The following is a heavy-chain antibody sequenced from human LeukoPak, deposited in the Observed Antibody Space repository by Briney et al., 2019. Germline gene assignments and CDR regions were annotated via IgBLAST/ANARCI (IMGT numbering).Heavy chain of an antibody. CDR1: GFTFSSYA. Sequence: GGSLRLSCAASGFTFSSYAMSWVRQAPGKGLEWVSAISGSGGSTYYADSVKGRLTISRDNSKNTLYLQMNSLRAEDTAVYYCAKGYDSSSWYYFQHWGQGTLVTVSS. CDR3: AKGYDSSSWYYFQH. J-gene: IGHJ1*01. D-gene: IGHD6-13*01. V-gene: IGHV3-23*01. CDR2: ISGSGGST.